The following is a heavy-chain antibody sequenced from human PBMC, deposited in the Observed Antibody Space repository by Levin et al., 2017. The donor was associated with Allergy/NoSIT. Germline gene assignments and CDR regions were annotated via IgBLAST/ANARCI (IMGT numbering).Heavy chain of an antibody. CDR1: GFNFSIYG. Sequence: PGGSLRLSCVASGFNFSIYGLHWVRQAPGKGLEWVAVISYDGRDTYYRESVKGRFTISRDNSKNTMYVQMNNLRAEDTAVYYCAVDPSGELTGTKGWAFDSWGEGTVVTVSS. CDR3: AVDPSGELTGTKGWAFDS. CDR2: ISYDGRDT. V-gene: IGHV3-30*03. D-gene: IGHD1-20*01. J-gene: IGHJ4*02.